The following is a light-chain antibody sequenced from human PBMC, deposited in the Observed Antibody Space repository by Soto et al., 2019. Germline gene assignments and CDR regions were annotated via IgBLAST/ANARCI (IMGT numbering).Light chain of an antibody. V-gene: IGKV1-5*01. CDR2: DAS. Sequence: DIQMTQSPSTLSGSVGDRVTITCRASQTISSWLAWYQQKPGKAPKLLIYDASSLERGVPSRFSGSGSGTEFTLTISSMQPDDFATYYCQQSNSFPLTFGQGTKVDI. CDR1: QTISSW. J-gene: IGKJ1*01. CDR3: QQSNSFPLT.